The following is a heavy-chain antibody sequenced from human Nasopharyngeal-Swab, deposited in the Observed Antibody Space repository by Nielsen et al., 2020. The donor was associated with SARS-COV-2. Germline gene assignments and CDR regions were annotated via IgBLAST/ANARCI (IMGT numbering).Heavy chain of an antibody. V-gene: IGHV3-53*01. CDR2: IYSGGST. D-gene: IGHD3-10*01. J-gene: IGHJ4*02. CDR3: AKDLSLYGSGSYYTNPSPFDY. Sequence: WIRQPPGQGLEWVSVIYSGGSTYYADSVKGRFTISRDNSKNTLYLQMNSLRAEDTAVYYCAKDLSLYGSGSYYTNPSPFDYWGQGTLVTVSS.